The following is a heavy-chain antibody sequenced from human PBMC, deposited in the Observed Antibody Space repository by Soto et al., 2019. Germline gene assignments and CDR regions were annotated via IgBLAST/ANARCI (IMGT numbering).Heavy chain of an antibody. CDR2: ISAYNGNT. CDR1: GYTFTSYG. J-gene: IGHJ3*02. D-gene: IGHD6-19*01. V-gene: IGHV1-18*01. CDR3: AGDSSGWYDPLDAFDI. Sequence: GASVKVSCKASGYTFTSYGISWVRQAPGQGLEWMGWISAYNGNTNYAQKLQGRVTMTTDTSTSTAYMELRSLRSDDTAVYYCAGDSSGWYDPLDAFDIWGQGTMVTVSS.